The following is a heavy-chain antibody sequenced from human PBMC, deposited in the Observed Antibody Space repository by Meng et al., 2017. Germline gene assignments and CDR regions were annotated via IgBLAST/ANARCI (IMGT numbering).Heavy chain of an antibody. CDR2: IKSKTDGGTT. D-gene: IGHD3-22*01. CDR3: TTVPYYYESSGYAFDS. CDR1: GFTFSNAW. J-gene: IGHJ3*02. Sequence: GESLKISCAASGFTFSNAWMSWVRQAPGKGLEWVGRIKSKTDGGTTDYAAPVKGRFTISRDESKNTLYLQMNSLKTEDTAMYYCTTVPYYYESSGYAFDSWGQGTMVTVSS. V-gene: IGHV3-15*01.